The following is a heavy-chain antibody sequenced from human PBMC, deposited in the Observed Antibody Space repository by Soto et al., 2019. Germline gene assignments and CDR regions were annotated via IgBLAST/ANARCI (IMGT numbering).Heavy chain of an antibody. Sequence: EVQLVESGGGLVKPGGSLRLSCAASGFTFSSYSMNWVRQAPGKGLEWVSSISSSSRYIYYADSVKGRFTISRDNAKNSLYLQMNSLRAEDTAVYYCAREVLTATIERPFDYWGQGTLVTVSS. CDR2: ISSSSRYI. V-gene: IGHV3-21*01. D-gene: IGHD5-12*01. J-gene: IGHJ4*02. CDR1: GFTFSSYS. CDR3: AREVLTATIERPFDY.